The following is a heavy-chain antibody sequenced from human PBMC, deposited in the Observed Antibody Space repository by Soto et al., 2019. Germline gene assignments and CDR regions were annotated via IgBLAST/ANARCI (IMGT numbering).Heavy chain of an antibody. J-gene: IGHJ5*02. Sequence: QITLKESGPSLVKPTQTLTLTCTFSGFSLTTSGVGVGWIRQPPGKALEWLALIYWADDKRYSPSLQSRLTSTKDTSKTPVVLTMTNMAPADRATYFCAHRTTTVTWWFDPWGQGTLVTVSS. CDR3: AHRTTTVTWWFDP. CDR1: GFSLTTSGVG. D-gene: IGHD4-17*01. CDR2: IYWADDK. V-gene: IGHV2-5*02.